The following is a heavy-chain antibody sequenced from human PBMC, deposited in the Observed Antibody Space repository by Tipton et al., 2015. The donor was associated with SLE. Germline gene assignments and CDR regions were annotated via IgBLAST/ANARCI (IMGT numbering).Heavy chain of an antibody. CDR1: GDSFSSSNYC. D-gene: IGHD6-13*01. V-gene: IGHV4-61*01. CDR2: IYYSGSS. CDR3: ARALGGAQQLVRYFDL. J-gene: IGHJ2*01. Sequence: GLVKPSETLSLTCIVSGDSFSSSNYCWGWIRQPPGKGPEWIGYIYYSGSSNYNPSLKSRVTISVDTSKNQFPLKLSSVTAADTAVYYCARALGGAQQLVRYFDLWGRGTLVTVSS.